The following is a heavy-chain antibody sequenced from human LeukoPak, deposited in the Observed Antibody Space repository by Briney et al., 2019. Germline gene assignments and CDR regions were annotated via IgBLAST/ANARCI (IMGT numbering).Heavy chain of an antibody. Sequence: GGSLRLSCAASGFTYSSHAMSWVRQTPGKGLQWVSSISASGGTSKYADSVRGRFTISRDNSKNTLYLQMNSLRAEDTAVYYCAKSPHDSSGYYIDWGQGTLVTVSS. V-gene: IGHV3-23*01. CDR3: AKSPHDSSGYYID. CDR1: GFTYSSHA. J-gene: IGHJ4*02. D-gene: IGHD3-22*01. CDR2: ISASGGTS.